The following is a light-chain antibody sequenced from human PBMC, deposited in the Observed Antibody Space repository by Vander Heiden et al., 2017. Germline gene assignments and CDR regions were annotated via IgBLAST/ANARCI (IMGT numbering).Light chain of an antibody. CDR1: SSDVGGYNH. CDR3: SSYTSSSTRV. Sequence: QSALTQPASVSGSPGQSITIPCTGTSSDVGGYNHVSWYQQHPGKAPKLMIYDVSNRPSGVSNRFSGSKSGNTASLTISGLQAEDEADYYCSSYTSSSTRVFGGGTKLTVL. J-gene: IGLJ3*02. CDR2: DVS. V-gene: IGLV2-14*01.